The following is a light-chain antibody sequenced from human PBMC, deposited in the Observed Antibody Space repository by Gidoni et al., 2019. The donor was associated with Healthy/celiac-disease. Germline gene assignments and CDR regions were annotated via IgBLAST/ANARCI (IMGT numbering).Light chain of an antibody. CDR3: SSYTSSSSVV. CDR2: DVS. J-gene: IGLJ2*01. Sequence: QAPLTQPASVSGSPGQSVTLSCTGTSSDVGGYNYVSWYQQHPGKAPKLMIYDVSTRPSGVSDRFSGSKSGNTASLTISGLQAEDEADYYCSSYTSSSSVVFGSGTKLTVL. CDR1: SSDVGGYNY. V-gene: IGLV2-14*01.